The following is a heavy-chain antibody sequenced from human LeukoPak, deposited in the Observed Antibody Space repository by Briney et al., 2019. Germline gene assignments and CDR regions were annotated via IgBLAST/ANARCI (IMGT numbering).Heavy chain of an antibody. CDR3: ARDLAFPGSYGSAEFYFDF. D-gene: IGHD1-26*01. Sequence: AAVKVSCKASGYTFSNSGISWVRQATGRGLEWMGWISGQTGKTKQAQKFQGRITLTTDSATNTAYMELRSLTSDDTAVYYCARDLAFPGSYGSAEFYFDFWGQGALVTVSS. J-gene: IGHJ4*02. CDR2: ISGQTGKT. CDR1: GYTFSNSG. V-gene: IGHV1-18*01.